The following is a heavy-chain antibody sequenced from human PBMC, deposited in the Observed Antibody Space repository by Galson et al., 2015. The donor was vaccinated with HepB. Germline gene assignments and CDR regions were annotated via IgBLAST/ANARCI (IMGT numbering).Heavy chain of an antibody. CDR3: ARLGREQYYYDSSVYAVDI. V-gene: IGHV1-18*01. D-gene: IGHD3-22*01. CDR1: GYTFTSYG. CDR2: ISAYNGNT. Sequence: QSGAEVKKPGASVKVSCKASGYTFTSYGISWVRQAPGQGLEWMGWISAYNGNTNYAQKLQGRVTMTTDASTSTAYMELRSLRSDDTAVYYCARLGREQYYYDSSVYAVDIWGQGTMVTVSS. J-gene: IGHJ3*02.